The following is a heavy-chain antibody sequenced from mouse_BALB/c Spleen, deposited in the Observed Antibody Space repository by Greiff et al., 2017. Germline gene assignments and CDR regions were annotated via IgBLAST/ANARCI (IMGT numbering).Heavy chain of an antibody. J-gene: IGHJ2*01. V-gene: IGHV1S137*01. CDR2: ISTYYGDA. CDR1: GYTFTDYA. Sequence: QVQLQQSGAELVRPGVSVKISCKGSGYTFTDYAMHWVKQSHAKSLEWIGVISTYYGDASYNQKFKGKATMTVDKSSSTAYMELARLTSEDSAIYYCARENDLDYWGQGTTLTVSS. D-gene: IGHD2-12*01. CDR3: ARENDLDY.